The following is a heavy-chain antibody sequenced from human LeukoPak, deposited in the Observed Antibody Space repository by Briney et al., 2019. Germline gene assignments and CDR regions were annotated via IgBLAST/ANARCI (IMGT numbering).Heavy chain of an antibody. CDR1: GGSISTYY. V-gene: IGHV4-59*01. J-gene: IGHJ6*03. Sequence: SETLSLTCSVSGGSISTYYWTWIRQPPGKGLEWIGYIYYSGSTNYNPSLKSRVTISLDTSKNQFSLKLSSVTAADTAVYYCARGRKNILTGYYHYYYMDVWGKGTTVTVSS. CDR3: ARGRKNILTGYYHYYYMDV. CDR2: IYYSGST. D-gene: IGHD3-9*01.